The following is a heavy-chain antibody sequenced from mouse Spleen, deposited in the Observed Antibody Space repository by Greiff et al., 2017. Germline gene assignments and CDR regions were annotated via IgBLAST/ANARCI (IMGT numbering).Heavy chain of an antibody. V-gene: IGHV14-4*01. CDR2: IDPENGDT. CDR3: TTCYYGSSYGDY. Sequence: EVQLQQSGAELVRPGASVKLSCTASGFNIKDDYMHWVKQRPEQGLEWIGWIDPENGDTEYASKFQGKATITADTSSNTAYLQLSSLTSEDTAVYYCTTCYYGSSYGDYWGQGTTLTVYS. D-gene: IGHD1-1*01. J-gene: IGHJ2*01. CDR1: GFNIKDDY.